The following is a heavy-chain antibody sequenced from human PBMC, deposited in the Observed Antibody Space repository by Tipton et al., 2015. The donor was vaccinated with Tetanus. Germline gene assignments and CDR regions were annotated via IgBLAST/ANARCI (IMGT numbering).Heavy chain of an antibody. CDR3: ASTLGIAAAGTGGWFDP. Sequence: TLSLTCTVSGSSISSYYWSWIRQPPGKGLEWIGYIYYSGSTNYNPSLKSRVTISVDTSKNQFSLKLSSVTAADTAVYYCASTLGIAAAGTGGWFDPWGQGTLVTVSS. J-gene: IGHJ5*02. CDR2: IYYSGST. D-gene: IGHD6-13*01. V-gene: IGHV4-59*01. CDR1: GSSISSYY.